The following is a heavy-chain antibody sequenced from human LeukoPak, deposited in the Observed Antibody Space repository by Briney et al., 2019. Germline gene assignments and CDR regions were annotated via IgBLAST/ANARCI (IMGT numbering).Heavy chain of an antibody. V-gene: IGHV3-53*01. J-gene: IGHJ4*02. CDR1: GFTVSSTY. CDR3: AREASHPH. CDR2: LYSGGST. Sequence: GGSLRLSCAASGFTVSSTYMSWVRHAPGKGLECVSVLYSGGSTYYADSVKGRFTISRDNSNNTLYLQMNSLRAEDTAVYYCAREASHPHWGQGNLITVSS.